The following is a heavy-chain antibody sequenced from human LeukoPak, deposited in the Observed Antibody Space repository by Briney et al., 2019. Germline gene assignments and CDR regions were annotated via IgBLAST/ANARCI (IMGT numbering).Heavy chain of an antibody. CDR1: GYTFTGYY. V-gene: IGHV1-2*02. CDR2: INPNSGGT. D-gene: IGHD1-14*01. CDR3: ARGQVDNRFDY. Sequence: ASVKVSCKASGYTFTGYYMHWVRQAPGQGLEWMGWINPNSGGTNYAQEFQGRVTITRNTSISTAYMELSSLRSEDTAVYYCARGQVDNRFDYWGQGTLVTVSS. J-gene: IGHJ4*02.